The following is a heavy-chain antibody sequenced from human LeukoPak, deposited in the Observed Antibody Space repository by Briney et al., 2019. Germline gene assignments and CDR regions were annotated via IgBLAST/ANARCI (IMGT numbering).Heavy chain of an antibody. V-gene: IGHV1-2*02. J-gene: IGHJ3*02. CDR1: RYTFTDYY. CDR3: AGADCSSTRCSPRVCAFDM. CDR2: IKPSRGDT. D-gene: IGHD2-2*01. Sequence: ASVKVSCKASRYTFTDYYIHWVRQAPGQGREWMGWIKPSRGDTKYAQKFQGRVTITGDTSISKDYMELSRLRPDDTAVFYCAGADCSSTRCSPRVCAFDMWGQGTMVTVSS.